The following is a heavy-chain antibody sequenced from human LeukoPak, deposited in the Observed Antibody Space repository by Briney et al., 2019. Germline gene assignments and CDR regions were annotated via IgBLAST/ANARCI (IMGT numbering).Heavy chain of an antibody. V-gene: IGHV3-30*04. CDR2: IVYDGSEK. CDR1: GFTFSRHP. CDR3: AELGITMIGGV. J-gene: IGHJ6*04. D-gene: IGHD3-10*02. Sequence: PGGSLRLSCAASGFTFSRHPMHWVRQAPGKGLEWVAVIVYDGSEKYYKESVKGRFTISRDNSKNTLYLQMNSLRAEDTAVYYCAELGITMIGGVWGKGTTVTISS.